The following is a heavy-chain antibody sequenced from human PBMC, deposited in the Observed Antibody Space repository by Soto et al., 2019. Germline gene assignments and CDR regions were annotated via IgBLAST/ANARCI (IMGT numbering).Heavy chain of an antibody. CDR2: IYYSGST. V-gene: IGHV4-59*08. CDR3: ARPDYYYYYMDV. J-gene: IGHJ6*03. Sequence: SETLSLTCTVSGGSISSYYWSWIRQPPGKGLEWIGYIYYSGSTNYNPSLKSRVTISVDTSKNQFSLKLSSVTAADTAVYYCARPDYYYYYMDVWGKGTTVTVSS. CDR1: GGSISSYY.